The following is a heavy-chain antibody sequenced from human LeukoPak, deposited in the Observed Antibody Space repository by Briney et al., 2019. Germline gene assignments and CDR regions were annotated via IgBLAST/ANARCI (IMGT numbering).Heavy chain of an antibody. J-gene: IGHJ1*01. V-gene: IGHV3-23*01. D-gene: IGHD6-19*01. CDR1: GFTFSNSA. Sequence: PGGSLRLSCAASGFTFSNSAMSWVRQAPGKGLEWVSTISASGGGIHYADSVKGRFTVSRDNSNITLFLQMNSLRAEDTAVYYCAKADAYSSGRRYFQHWGQGTLVTVSS. CDR2: ISASGGGI. CDR3: AKADAYSSGRRYFQH.